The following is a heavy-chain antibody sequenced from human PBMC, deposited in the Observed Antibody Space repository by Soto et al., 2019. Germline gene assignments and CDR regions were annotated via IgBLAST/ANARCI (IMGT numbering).Heavy chain of an antibody. V-gene: IGHV1-18*01. J-gene: IGHJ6*02. CDR1: GYSFTTYG. CDR2: ISGYNGNT. Sequence: QVQLVQSRGEVKKPGASVKVSCKTSGYSFTTYGISWVRQAPGQGLEWMGWISGYNGNTNYAQNLQGRVTMPTDTSTSTAYMELRSLRSDDTAVYYWAREGPAPYYYYGMDVWGQGSTGTVSS. CDR3: AREGPAPYYYYGMDV.